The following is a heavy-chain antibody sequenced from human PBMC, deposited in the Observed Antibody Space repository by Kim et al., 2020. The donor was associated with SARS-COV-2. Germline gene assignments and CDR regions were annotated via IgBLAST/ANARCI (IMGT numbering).Heavy chain of an antibody. Sequence: TPTLRGRVPMSVDTSKNQFSLKRSAVTAADTAVYYCARQRGYSSGNSFDSWGQGTLVTVSS. D-gene: IGHD6-19*01. CDR3: ARQRGYSSGNSFDS. V-gene: IGHV4-34*01. J-gene: IGHJ4*02.